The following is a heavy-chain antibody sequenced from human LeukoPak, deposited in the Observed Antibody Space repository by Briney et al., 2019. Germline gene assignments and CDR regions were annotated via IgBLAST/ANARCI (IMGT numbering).Heavy chain of an antibody. CDR2: ISGSGGST. CDR3: AKDRLLGTNEFDY. J-gene: IGHJ4*02. Sequence: GGSLRLSCAASGFTLSSYAMSWVRQAPGKGLEWVSAISGSGGSTYYADSVKGRFTISRDNSKNTLYLQMNSLRAEDTAVYYCAKDRLLGTNEFDYWGQGTLVTVSS. CDR1: GFTLSSYA. V-gene: IGHV3-23*01. D-gene: IGHD1-1*01.